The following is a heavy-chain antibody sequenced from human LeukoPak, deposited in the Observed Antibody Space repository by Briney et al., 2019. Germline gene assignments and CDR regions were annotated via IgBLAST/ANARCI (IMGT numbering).Heavy chain of an antibody. Sequence: ASVKASCKASGYTFTGDYLHWVRQAPGQGLEWMGIINPSGGSTSYAQRFQGRVAMTRDTSTTTVYMEVNSLTSEDTAVYFCARDGPTAAPFDYWGQGTLVTVSS. J-gene: IGHJ4*02. V-gene: IGHV1-46*01. CDR2: INPSGGST. CDR3: ARDGPTAAPFDY. D-gene: IGHD2-2*01. CDR1: GYTFTGDY.